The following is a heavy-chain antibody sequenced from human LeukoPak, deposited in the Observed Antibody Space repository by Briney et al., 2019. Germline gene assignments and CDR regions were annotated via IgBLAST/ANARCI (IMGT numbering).Heavy chain of an antibody. J-gene: IGHJ4*02. Sequence: ASVKVSCKASGYTFTSYGISWVRQAPGQGLEWMGIINPSGGSTSYAQKFQGRVTMTRDMSTTTVYMELSSLRSEDTAVYYCARGETTVNYWGQGTLVTVSS. CDR2: INPSGGST. D-gene: IGHD4-17*01. V-gene: IGHV1-46*01. CDR1: GYTFTSYG. CDR3: ARGETTVNY.